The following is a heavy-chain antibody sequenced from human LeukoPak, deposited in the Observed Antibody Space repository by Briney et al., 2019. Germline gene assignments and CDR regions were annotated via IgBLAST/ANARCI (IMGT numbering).Heavy chain of an antibody. V-gene: IGHV3-9*01. J-gene: IGHJ4*02. D-gene: IGHD3-10*01. CDR1: GFTFDDYA. CDR3: SGDPGDY. CDR2: ISWNSGSI. Sequence: PGGSLRLSCAASGFTFDDYAMHWVRQAPGKGLEWVSGISWNSGSIGYADSVKGRFTISRDNAKNSLYLQMNSLRAEDTAVYYCSGDPGDYWGQGTLVTVSS.